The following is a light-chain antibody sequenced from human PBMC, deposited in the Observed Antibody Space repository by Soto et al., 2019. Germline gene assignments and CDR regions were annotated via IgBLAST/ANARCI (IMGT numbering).Light chain of an antibody. V-gene: IGKV3-15*01. CDR2: GAF. Sequence: EIVMTQSPAIPSVSPGARATLSCRASQSVSSNLAWYQQQPDQAPRPLIYGAFTRATRIRARCSGSGCGTEFSLTISSLQSEDFAVYYCQQYNNCLGTFGQGTKVDIK. J-gene: IGKJ1*01. CDR3: QQYNNCLGT. CDR1: QSVSSN.